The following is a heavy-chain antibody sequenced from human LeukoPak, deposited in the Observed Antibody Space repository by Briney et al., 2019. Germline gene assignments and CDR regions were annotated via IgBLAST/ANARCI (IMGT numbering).Heavy chain of an antibody. Sequence: SETLSLTCTVSGGSISSSSYYWGWIRQPPGKGLEWIGSIYYSGSTYYNPSLKSRVTISVDTSKNQFSLKLSSVTAADTAVYYCATVLNYYYGSGSYYPEGEYYYYGMDVWGQGTTVTVSS. J-gene: IGHJ6*02. CDR2: IYYSGST. D-gene: IGHD3-10*01. V-gene: IGHV4-39*01. CDR3: ATVLNYYYGSGSYYPEGEYYYYGMDV. CDR1: GGSISSSSYY.